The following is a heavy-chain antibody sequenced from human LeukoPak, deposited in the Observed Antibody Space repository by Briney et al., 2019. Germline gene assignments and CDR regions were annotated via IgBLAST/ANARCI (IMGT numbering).Heavy chain of an antibody. CDR1: GGTFSSYG. J-gene: IGHJ3*02. CDR3: ARGPRLDSSGWYYGAFDI. V-gene: IGHV1-2*06. D-gene: IGHD6-19*01. Sequence: ASVKVSCKASGGTFSSYGISWVRQAPGQGLEWMGRINPNSGGTNYAQKFQGRVTMTRDTSISTAYMELSRLRSDDTAVYYCARGPRLDSSGWYYGAFDIWGQGTMVTVSS. CDR2: INPNSGGT.